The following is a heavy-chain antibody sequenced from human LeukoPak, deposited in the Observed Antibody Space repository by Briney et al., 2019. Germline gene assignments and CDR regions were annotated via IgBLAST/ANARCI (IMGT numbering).Heavy chain of an antibody. V-gene: IGHV5-51*01. CDR1: GYSFTNYL. D-gene: IGHD2-15*01. CDR3: ARAYCSGGICSDFDY. J-gene: IGHJ4*02. Sequence: GESGKISCKGSGYSFTNYLIGWVRQMPGKGLEWMGIIYPGDSDTRYTPSFQGRVTISADKSISPAYLQWSVLKASDTAMYYCARAYCSGGICSDFDYWGQGTLVTVST. CDR2: IYPGDSDT.